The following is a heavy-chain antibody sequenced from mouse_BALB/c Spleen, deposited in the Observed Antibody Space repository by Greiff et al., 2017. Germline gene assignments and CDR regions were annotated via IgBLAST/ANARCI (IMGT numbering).Heavy chain of an antibody. V-gene: IGHV5-12-1*01. Sequence: EVQGVESGGGLVKPGGSLKLSCAASGFAFSSYDMSWVRQTPEKRLEWVAYISSGGGSTYYPDTVKGRFTISRDNAKNTLYLQMSSLKSEDTAMYYCARPHYYGSSYAMDYWGQGTSVTVSS. CDR2: ISSGGGST. CDR1: GFAFSSYD. D-gene: IGHD1-1*01. CDR3: ARPHYYGSSYAMDY. J-gene: IGHJ4*01.